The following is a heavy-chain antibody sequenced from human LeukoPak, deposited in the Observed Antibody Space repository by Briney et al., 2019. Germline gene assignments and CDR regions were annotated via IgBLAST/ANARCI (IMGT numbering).Heavy chain of an antibody. CDR1: GFTFSAYH. V-gene: IGHV3-53*01. CDR3: AKDMGYFTGMDV. J-gene: IGHJ6*02. Sequence: GGSLRLSCAASGFTFSAYHINWVRQAPGKGLEWVSVIYSGGSTYYADSVKGRFTISRDNSKNTLYLQMNSLRAEDTAVYYCAKDMGYFTGMDVWGQGTTVTVSS. CDR2: IYSGGST. D-gene: IGHD2-8*01.